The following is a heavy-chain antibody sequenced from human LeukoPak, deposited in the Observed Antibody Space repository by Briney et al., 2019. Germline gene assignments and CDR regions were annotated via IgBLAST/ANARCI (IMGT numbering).Heavy chain of an antibody. CDR1: GGSISSYY. J-gene: IGHJ3*02. CDR2: ICYSGST. CDR3: ARQAGYSGYDFAFDI. D-gene: IGHD5-12*01. Sequence: SETLSLTCTVSGGSISSYYWSWIRQPPGKGLEWIGYICYSGSTNYNPCLKSLVTKSVDTSKHQFSLKLSSVTAADTAVYYCARQAGYSGYDFAFDIWGQGTMVTVSS. V-gene: IGHV4-59*08.